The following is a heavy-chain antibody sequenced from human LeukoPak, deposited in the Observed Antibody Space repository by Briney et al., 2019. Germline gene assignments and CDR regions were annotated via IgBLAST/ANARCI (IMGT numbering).Heavy chain of an antibody. CDR2: ISSSSYI. Sequence: GGSLRLSCAASGFTFSSYWMSWVRQAPGKGLEWVSSISSSSYIYYADSVKGRFTISRDNAKNSLYLQMNSLRAEDTAVYYCARDPGDGVVPVSYWGQGTLVTVSS. CDR1: GFTFSSYW. D-gene: IGHD2-2*01. J-gene: IGHJ4*02. CDR3: ARDPGDGVVPVSY. V-gene: IGHV3-21*01.